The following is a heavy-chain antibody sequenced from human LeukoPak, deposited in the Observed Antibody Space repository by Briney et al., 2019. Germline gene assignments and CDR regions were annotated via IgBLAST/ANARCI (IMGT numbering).Heavy chain of an antibody. D-gene: IGHD3-10*01. Sequence: SVKVSCKASGGTFSSYAISWVRQAPGQGLEWMGGIIPIFGTANYAQKFQGRVTITADESTSTAYMELSSLRSEDSAVYYCASGVYYYGSGSYFSRAEYFQHWGQGTLVTSPQ. CDR2: IIPIFGTA. CDR1: GGTFSSYA. J-gene: IGHJ1*01. CDR3: ASGVYYYGSGSYFSRAEYFQH. V-gene: IGHV1-69*13.